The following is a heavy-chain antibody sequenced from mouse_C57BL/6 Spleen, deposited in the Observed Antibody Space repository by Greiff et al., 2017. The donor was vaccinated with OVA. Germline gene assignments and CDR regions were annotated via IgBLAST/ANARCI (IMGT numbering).Heavy chain of an antibody. D-gene: IGHD2-3*01. CDR1: GYAFSSSW. V-gene: IGHV1-82*01. Sequence: QVQLQQSGPELVKPGASVKISCKASGYAFSSSWMNWVKQRPGKGLEWIGRIYPGDGDPNYNGKFKGKATLTADKSSSTAYMQLSSLTSEDSAVYFCADDGYPGDYAMDYWGQGTSVTVSA. CDR3: ADDGYPGDYAMDY. J-gene: IGHJ4*01. CDR2: IYPGDGDP.